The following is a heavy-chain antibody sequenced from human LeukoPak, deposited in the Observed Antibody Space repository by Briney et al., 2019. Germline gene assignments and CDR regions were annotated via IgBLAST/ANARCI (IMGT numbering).Heavy chain of an antibody. D-gene: IGHD3-10*01. CDR3: ARMYYYGSGSYHPSDYFDY. CDR2: IDWDDDK. CDR1: GFSLSTSGMC. Sequence: SGPALVKPTQTLTLTCTFSGFSLSTSGMCVSWIRQPPGKALEWLACIDWDDDKYYSTSLKTRLTISKDTSKNQVVLTMTNMDPVDTATYYCARMYYYGSGSYHPSDYFDYWGQGTLVTVSS. V-gene: IGHV2-70*11. J-gene: IGHJ4*02.